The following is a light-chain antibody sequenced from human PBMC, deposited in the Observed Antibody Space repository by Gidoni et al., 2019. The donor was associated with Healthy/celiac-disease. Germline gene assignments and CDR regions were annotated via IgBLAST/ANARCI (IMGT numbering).Light chain of an antibody. CDR1: HSSYA. CDR2: LNSDGSH. J-gene: IGLJ2*01. CDR3: QTWGTGIHVV. V-gene: IGLV4-69*01. Sequence: HSSYAIAWHQQQPEKGPRYLMKLNSDGSHSKGDGIPDRFSGSSSGAERYLTISSLQSEDEADYYCQTWGTGIHVVFGGGTKLTV.